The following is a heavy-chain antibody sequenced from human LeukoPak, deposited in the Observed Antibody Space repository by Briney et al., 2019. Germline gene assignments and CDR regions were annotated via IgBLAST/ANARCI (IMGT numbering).Heavy chain of an antibody. CDR2: INHSGST. Sequence: SETLSLTCAVYGGSFSGYYWSWIRQPPGKGLEWIGEINHSGSTNYNPSLKSRVTISVDTSKNQFSLKLSSVTAAGTAVYYCARGRVDKRRSGYYYYMDVWGKGTTVTVSS. D-gene: IGHD5-12*01. CDR3: ARGRVDKRRSGYYYYMDV. V-gene: IGHV4-34*01. J-gene: IGHJ6*03. CDR1: GGSFSGYY.